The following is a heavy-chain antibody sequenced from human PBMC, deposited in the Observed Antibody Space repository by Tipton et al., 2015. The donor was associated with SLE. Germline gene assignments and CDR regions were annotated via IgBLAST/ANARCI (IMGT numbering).Heavy chain of an antibody. J-gene: IGHJ4*02. Sequence: TLSLTCTVSGGSFTCHFWSWVRQPPGKGLEWIGNIYSGGRTYYNPSLKSRVTISMDTSNNQFSLRLSSVTAADTAVYYCARDKHSSSDYWGQGALVTVSS. CDR2: IYSGGRT. V-gene: IGHV4-4*08. CDR1: GGSFTCHF. CDR3: ARDKHSSSDY. D-gene: IGHD6-13*01.